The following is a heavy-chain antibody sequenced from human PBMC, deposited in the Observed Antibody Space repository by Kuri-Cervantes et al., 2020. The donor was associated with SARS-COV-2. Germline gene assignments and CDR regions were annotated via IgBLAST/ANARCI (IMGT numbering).Heavy chain of an antibody. CDR3: ARDLRLGKSLDY. Sequence: GESLKISCTASGFTFGDYAMSWVRQAPGKGLEWVSYISNSGATIFYADSVKGRFTISRDNAKNSVYLQMNSLRAEDTAVYYCARDLRLGKSLDYWGQGTLVTVSS. CDR1: GFTFGDYA. J-gene: IGHJ4*02. D-gene: IGHD3-9*01. CDR2: ISNSGATI. V-gene: IGHV3-48*03.